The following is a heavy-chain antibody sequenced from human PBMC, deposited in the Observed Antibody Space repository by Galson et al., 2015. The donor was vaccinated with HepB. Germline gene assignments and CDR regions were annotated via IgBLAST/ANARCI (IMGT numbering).Heavy chain of an antibody. V-gene: IGHV3-30*04. CDR3: ARDRGYYYDSSGYEGLDY. CDR2: ISYDGSNK. CDR1: GFTFSSYA. J-gene: IGHJ4*02. Sequence: SLRLSCAASGFTFSSYAMHWVRQAPGKGLEWVAVISYDGSNKYYADSVKGRFTISRDNSKNTLYLQMNSLRAEDTAVYYCARDRGYYYDSSGYEGLDYWGQGTLVTVSS. D-gene: IGHD3-22*01.